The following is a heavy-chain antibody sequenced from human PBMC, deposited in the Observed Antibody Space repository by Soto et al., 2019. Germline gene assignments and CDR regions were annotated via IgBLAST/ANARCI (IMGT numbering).Heavy chain of an antibody. J-gene: IGHJ6*02. CDR2: ISAAGDP. CDR1: GFTFRNYD. CDR3: ARTDRDFYGLDV. Sequence: EVQLVESGGGLVQPGGSLRLSCEASGFTFRNYDMHWVRQGTGKGLEWVSGISAAGDPDYADSVEGRFTISGENAQNSFFLQMNSLRVGDTAVYYCARTDRDFYGLDVWDQGTTVIVSS. V-gene: IGHV3-13*05.